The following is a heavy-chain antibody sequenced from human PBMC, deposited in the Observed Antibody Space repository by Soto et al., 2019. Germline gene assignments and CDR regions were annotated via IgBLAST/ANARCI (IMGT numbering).Heavy chain of an antibody. CDR1: GGSISSGGYY. J-gene: IGHJ5*01. D-gene: IGHD3-22*01. Sequence: PSETLSLTCTVSGGSISSGGYYWSWIRQHPGKGLEWIGYIYYSGSTHYNPSLKSRVTISVDTSKNQFSLKLSSVTAADTAVYYCARGRDSSSYTFDFWGQGTLVTVYS. CDR3: ARGRDSSSYTFDF. V-gene: IGHV4-31*03. CDR2: IYYSGST.